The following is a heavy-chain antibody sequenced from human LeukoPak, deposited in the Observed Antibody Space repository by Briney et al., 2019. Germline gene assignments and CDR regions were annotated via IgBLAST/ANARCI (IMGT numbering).Heavy chain of an antibody. Sequence: SETLSLTCTVSGGSISSSSYYWGWIRQPPGKGREWIGSIYYSGSTYYNPSLKSRVTISVDTSKNQFSLKLSSVTAADTAVYYCARGRYYGSGSYDYWGQGTLVTVSS. CDR2: IYYSGST. CDR1: GGSISSSSYY. V-gene: IGHV4-39*07. CDR3: ARGRYYGSGSYDY. D-gene: IGHD3-10*01. J-gene: IGHJ4*02.